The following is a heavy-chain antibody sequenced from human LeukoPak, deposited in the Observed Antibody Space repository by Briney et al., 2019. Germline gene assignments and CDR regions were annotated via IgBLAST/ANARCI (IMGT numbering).Heavy chain of an antibody. J-gene: IGHJ5*02. Sequence: PGGSLRLSCAASGFTVSSNYMSWVRQAPGKGLEWVSVIYSGGSTYYADSVKGRFTISRDNSKNTLYLQMNSLRAEDTAVYYCARHPGSSGWDDNWFDPWDQGTLVTVSS. D-gene: IGHD6-19*01. CDR3: ARHPGSSGWDDNWFDP. V-gene: IGHV3-66*04. CDR2: IYSGGST. CDR1: GFTVSSNY.